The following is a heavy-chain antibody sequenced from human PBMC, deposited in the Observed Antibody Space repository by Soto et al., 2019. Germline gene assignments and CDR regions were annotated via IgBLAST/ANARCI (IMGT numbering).Heavy chain of an antibody. CDR2: IWYDGSNK. CDR3: ARDSHVGSGWQLTAAY. J-gene: IGHJ4*02. V-gene: IGHV3-33*01. Sequence: QVQLVESGGGVVQPGRSLRLSCAASGFTFSSYGMQWVRQAPGKGLEWVAVIWYDGSNKYYAESVKGRFTISRDNSKNTLYLQMNSLRADDMAVSYCARDSHVGSGWQLTAAYWCQGTLVTVSS. D-gene: IGHD6-19*01. CDR1: GFTFSSYG.